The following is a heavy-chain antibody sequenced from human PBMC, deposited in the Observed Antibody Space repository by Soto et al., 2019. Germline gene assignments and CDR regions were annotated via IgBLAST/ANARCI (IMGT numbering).Heavy chain of an antibody. Sequence: ASVKVSCKASGYTFTSYAMHWVRQAPGQRLEWMGWINAGNGNTKYSQKFQGRVTITRDTSASTAYMELSSLRSEDTAVYYCASTTAYLGAGPDDSSGWYPLNVPLDIWGQGTMVTVSS. CDR3: ASTTAYLGAGPDDSSGWYPLNVPLDI. CDR2: INAGNGNT. J-gene: IGHJ3*02. CDR1: GYTFTSYA. D-gene: IGHD6-19*01. V-gene: IGHV1-3*01.